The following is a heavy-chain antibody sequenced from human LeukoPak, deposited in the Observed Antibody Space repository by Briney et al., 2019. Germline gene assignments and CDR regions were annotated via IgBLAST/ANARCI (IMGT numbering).Heavy chain of an antibody. V-gene: IGHV1-69*04. CDR1: GGTFSSYA. J-gene: IGHJ4*02. D-gene: IGHD6-19*01. CDR3: ARVSSLTPYSSGPIDY. CDR2: IIPILGIA. Sequence: ASVKVSCKASGGTFSSYAISWVRQAPGQGLEWMGRIIPILGIANYAQKFQGRVTITADESTSTAYMELSSLRSEDTAVYYCARVSSLTPYSSGPIDYWGQGTLVTVSS.